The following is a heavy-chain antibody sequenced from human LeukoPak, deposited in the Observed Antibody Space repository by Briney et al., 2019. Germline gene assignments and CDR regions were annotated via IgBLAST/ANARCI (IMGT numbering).Heavy chain of an antibody. D-gene: IGHD3-10*01. CDR2: IYSAGST. V-gene: IGHV3-53*01. CDR3: ARAPPGVHPFDY. Sequence: PGGSLRLSCAASGFTVNSNYMSWVRQAPGKGLEWVSVIYSAGSTYYADSVKGRFTISRDNSKNTVYLQMNSLRVEDTAVYNCARAPPGVHPFDYWGQGTLVTVSS. J-gene: IGHJ4*02. CDR1: GFTVNSNY.